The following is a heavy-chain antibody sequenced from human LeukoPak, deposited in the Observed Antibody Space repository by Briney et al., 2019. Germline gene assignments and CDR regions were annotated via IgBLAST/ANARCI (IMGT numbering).Heavy chain of an antibody. CDR1: GFTFRSNH. CDR2: IYSGGST. Sequence: PAGSLTVPHAGSGFTFRSNHVGWVRQAPGKGLEWVSIIYSGGSTYYSDSVKGRFTISRDNSKNTLYLQMNSLRAEDTAVYYCVRGDYGDYTLFDYWGQGSLVTV. CDR3: VRGDYGDYTLFDY. D-gene: IGHD4-17*01. V-gene: IGHV3-53*01. J-gene: IGHJ4*02.